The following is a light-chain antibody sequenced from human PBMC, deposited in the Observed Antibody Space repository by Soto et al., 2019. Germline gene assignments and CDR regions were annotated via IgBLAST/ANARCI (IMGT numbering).Light chain of an antibody. J-gene: IGKJ1*01. CDR3: QQYSSYSWT. Sequence: DIQMTQSPSSLSASVRDRVTITCRASQAISNWLAWDQQKPGKAPRLLIYDASSLESGVPSRFSGSGSGTEFTLTISSLQPDDIATYYCQQYSSYSWTFGQGTKVDI. V-gene: IGKV1-5*01. CDR1: QAISNW. CDR2: DAS.